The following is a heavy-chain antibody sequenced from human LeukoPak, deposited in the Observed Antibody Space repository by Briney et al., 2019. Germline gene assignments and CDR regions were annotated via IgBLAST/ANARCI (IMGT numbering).Heavy chain of an antibody. J-gene: IGHJ4*02. CDR3: ASGEQLVLFDY. CDR2: IIPIFGTA. CDR1: GGTFNNYA. V-gene: IGHV1-69*13. Sequence: GASVKVSCKASGGTFNNYAIRWVRQAPGRGLEWMGEIIPIFGTANYAQKFQGRVTITADESTSTAYMELSSLRSDDTAVYYCASGEQLVLFDYWGQGTLVTVSS. D-gene: IGHD6-6*01.